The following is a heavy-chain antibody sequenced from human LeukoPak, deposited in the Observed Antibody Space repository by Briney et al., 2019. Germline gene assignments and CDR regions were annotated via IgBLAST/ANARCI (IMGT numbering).Heavy chain of an antibody. Sequence: SETLSLTCAVSADSFSSHYWTWIRQPPGKGLERIGYISYIGSTNYNPSLKSRVTISIDTSKNQFSLKLSSVTAADTAVYYCARDLVTVTKGFDIWGQGTMVSVSS. V-gene: IGHV4-59*11. CDR1: ADSFSSHY. CDR2: ISYIGST. CDR3: ARDLVTVTKGFDI. J-gene: IGHJ3*02. D-gene: IGHD4-17*01.